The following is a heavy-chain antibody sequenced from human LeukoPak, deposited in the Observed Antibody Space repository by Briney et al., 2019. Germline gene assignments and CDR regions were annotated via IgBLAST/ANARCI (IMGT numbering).Heavy chain of an antibody. CDR2: ISSNCSTI. Sequence: GGSLRLSCAASGFTFNSYSMNWVRQAPGKGLEWVSYISSNCSTIFYADSVKGRFTISRDNAKNSLYLQMNSLRAEDTAVYYCANQQWLVPPFDYWGQGTLVTVSS. D-gene: IGHD6-19*01. J-gene: IGHJ4*02. V-gene: IGHV3-48*01. CDR1: GFTFNSYS. CDR3: ANQQWLVPPFDY.